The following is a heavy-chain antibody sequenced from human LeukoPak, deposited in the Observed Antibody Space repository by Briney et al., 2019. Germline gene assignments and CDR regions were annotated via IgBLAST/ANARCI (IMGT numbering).Heavy chain of an antibody. CDR3: AQSVTIFGVGFFDY. Sequence: SGPTLVKPTQTLTLTCTFSVFSLSTSGVGVGWIRQPPGKALEWLALIYWNDDKRYSPSLKSRLTITEDTSKNQVVLTMTNMDPVDTATYYCAQSVTIFGVGFFDYWGQGTLVTVSS. CDR1: VFSLSTSGVG. V-gene: IGHV2-5*01. CDR2: IYWNDDK. D-gene: IGHD3-3*01. J-gene: IGHJ4*02.